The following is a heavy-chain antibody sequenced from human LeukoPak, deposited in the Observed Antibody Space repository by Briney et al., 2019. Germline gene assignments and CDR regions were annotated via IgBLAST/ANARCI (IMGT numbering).Heavy chain of an antibody. V-gene: IGHV3-7*01. CDR3: ARGYFYGPGSNWFDP. CDR1: GFTFSNYW. CDR2: IKQDGSER. Sequence: GGSLRLSCVASGFTFSNYWMNWVRQAPGKGLEWMANIKQDGSERYYVGSVKGRFTISGDIANNSLYLQMNSLRAEDTAVYYCARGYFYGPGSNWFDPWGQGTLVTVSS. D-gene: IGHD3-10*01. J-gene: IGHJ5*02.